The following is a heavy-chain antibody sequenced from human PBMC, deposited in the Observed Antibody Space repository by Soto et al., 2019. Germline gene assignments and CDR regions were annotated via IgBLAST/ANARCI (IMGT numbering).Heavy chain of an antibody. J-gene: IGHJ6*01. CDR1: GYSFTSSW. D-gene: IGHD3-22*01. CDR3: APSEDITMIVRYYGMDV. Sequence: GESMKISCKAYGYSFTSSWLTWVRQMPGKGGEWMGGIDRSDSYTIYGPSFQGHVTSSADKSISTAYLQWSSLKASDTVMYYWAPSEDITMIVRYYGMDVWGQGTTFTVSA. V-gene: IGHV5-10-1*01. CDR2: IDRSDSYT.